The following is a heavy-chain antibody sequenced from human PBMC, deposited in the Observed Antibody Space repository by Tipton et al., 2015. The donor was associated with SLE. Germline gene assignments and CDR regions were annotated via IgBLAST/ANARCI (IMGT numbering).Heavy chain of an antibody. CDR3: AVGERGYFDY. CDR1: GGSISSGSYY. Sequence: TLSLTCTVSGGSISSGSYYWSWIRQPAGKGLEWIGHIYTSGSTNYNPSLKSRVTMSVDTSKNQFSLKLSSVTAADTAVYYCAVGERGYFDYWGQGTLVTVSS. V-gene: IGHV4-61*09. J-gene: IGHJ4*02. CDR2: IYTSGST. D-gene: IGHD1-26*01.